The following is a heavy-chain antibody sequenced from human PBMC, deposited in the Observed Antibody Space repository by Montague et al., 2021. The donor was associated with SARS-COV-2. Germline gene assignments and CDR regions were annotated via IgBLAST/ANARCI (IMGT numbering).Heavy chain of an antibody. CDR1: GGSIYGFSW. CDR3: PGNGPRGWYFDN. D-gene: IGHD2-8*01. Sequence: SETLSLTCVISGGSIYGFSWWSLVRQPPGTPLERIGEDSPDGRTNYHPPLSSRVLVSADNSKNEFILTLTSMSVADTAVYYCPGNGPRGWYFDNWGRGSLVHVST. V-gene: IGHV4-4*02. J-gene: IGHJ2*01. CDR2: DSPDGRT.